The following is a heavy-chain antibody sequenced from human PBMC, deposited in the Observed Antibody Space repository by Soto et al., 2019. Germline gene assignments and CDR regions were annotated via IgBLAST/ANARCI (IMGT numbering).Heavy chain of an antibody. D-gene: IGHD1-1*01. CDR2: IHSSGSTI. J-gene: IGHJ5*02. CDR1: GFTFRDYY. CDR3: ARAVNWNQFDP. Sequence: QVQLVESGGGLVKPGGSLRLSCAASGFTFRDYYMTWIRQAPGKGLEWVSYIHSSGSTIYYADSVKGRFTISRDNARNSVYLQMNSLRAEDTAVYYCARAVNWNQFDPWGQGTLVTVSS. V-gene: IGHV3-11*01.